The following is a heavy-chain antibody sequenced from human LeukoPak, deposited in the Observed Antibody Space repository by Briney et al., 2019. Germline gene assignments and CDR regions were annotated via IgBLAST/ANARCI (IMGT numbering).Heavy chain of an antibody. V-gene: IGHV4-59*01. D-gene: IGHD3-10*02. CDR1: GGSISSYY. CDR3: ARDRGGLFPDY. CDR2: IYYSGST. Sequence: PSETLSLTCTVSGGSISSYYWSWIRQPPGKGLEWIGYIYYSGSTNYNPSLKSRVAISVDTSKNQFSLKLSSVTAADTAVYYCARDRGGLFPDYWGQGTLVTVSS. J-gene: IGHJ4*02.